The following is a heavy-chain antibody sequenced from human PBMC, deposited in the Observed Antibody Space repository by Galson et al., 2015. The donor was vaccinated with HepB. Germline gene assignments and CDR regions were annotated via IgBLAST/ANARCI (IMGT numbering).Heavy chain of an antibody. CDR1: GFTVSSNY. CDR3: ARDQDSSVAKGGMDV. Sequence: SLRLSCAASGFTVSSNYMSWVRQAPGKGLEWVSVIYSGGSTYYADSVKGRFTISRDNSKNTLYLQMNSLRAEDTAVYYCARDQDSSVAKGGMDVWGQGTTVTVSS. V-gene: IGHV3-53*01. D-gene: IGHD6-25*01. J-gene: IGHJ6*02. CDR2: IYSGGST.